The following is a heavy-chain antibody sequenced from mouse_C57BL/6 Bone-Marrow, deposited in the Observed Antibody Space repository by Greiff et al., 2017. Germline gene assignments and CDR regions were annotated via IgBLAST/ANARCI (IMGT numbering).Heavy chain of an antibody. Sequence: EVKLVESEGGLVQPGSSMKLSCTASGFTFSDYYMARVRQVPEKGLEWVANINYDGSSTYYLDSLKSRFIISRDNAKNILYLQMSSLKSEDTATYYCARDRGITTVVDYYAMDYWGQGTSVTVSS. J-gene: IGHJ4*01. D-gene: IGHD1-1*01. CDR3: ARDRGITTVVDYYAMDY. V-gene: IGHV5-16*01. CDR1: GFTFSDYY. CDR2: INYDGSST.